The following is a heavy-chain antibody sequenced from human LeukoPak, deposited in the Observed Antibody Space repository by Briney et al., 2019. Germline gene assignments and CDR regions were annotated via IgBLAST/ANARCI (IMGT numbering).Heavy chain of an antibody. CDR1: GFTFSSYG. CDR2: IWYDGSNK. Sequence: GGSLRLPCAASGFTFSSYGMHWVRQAPGKGLEWVAVIWYDGSNKYYADSAKGRFTISRDNSKNTLYLQMNSLRAEDTAVYYCARDSSTVTTFSWFDPWGQGTLVTVSS. D-gene: IGHD4-17*01. V-gene: IGHV3-33*01. J-gene: IGHJ5*02. CDR3: ARDSSTVTTFSWFDP.